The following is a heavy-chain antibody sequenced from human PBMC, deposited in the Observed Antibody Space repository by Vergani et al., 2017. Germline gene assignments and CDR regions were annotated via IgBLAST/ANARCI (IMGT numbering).Heavy chain of an antibody. J-gene: IGHJ6*02. Sequence: QVQLVQSGAEVKKPGSSVKVSCKASGGPFSSYAISWVRQAPGQGHEWMGGIIPIFGTANYAQKFQGRVTLTADESTSTAYMELSSLRSEDTAVYYCARVAGLNGMDVWGQGTTVTVSS. CDR3: ARVAGLNGMDV. CDR2: IIPIFGTA. CDR1: GGPFSSYA. D-gene: IGHD6-19*01. V-gene: IGHV1-69*01.